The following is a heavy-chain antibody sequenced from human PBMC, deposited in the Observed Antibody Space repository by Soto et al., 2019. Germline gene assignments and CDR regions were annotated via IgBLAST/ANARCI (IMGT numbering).Heavy chain of an antibody. V-gene: IGHV1-2*04. CDR2: INPNSGGT. D-gene: IGHD3-22*01. Sequence: ASVKVSCKTSGYTFTGYYMHWVRQATGQGLEWMGWINPNSGGTNYAQKFQGWVTMTRDTSISTAYMELSRLRSDDTAVYYCATAPSGSSSGYYYWGQGTLVTVSS. CDR3: ATAPSGSSSGYYY. J-gene: IGHJ4*02. CDR1: GYTFTGYY.